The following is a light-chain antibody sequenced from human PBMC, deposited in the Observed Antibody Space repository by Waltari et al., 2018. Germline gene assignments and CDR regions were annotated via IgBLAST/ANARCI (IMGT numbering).Light chain of an antibody. CDR1: SSDVDY. J-gene: IGLJ2*01. CDR3: TSYADIIPVV. Sequence: QSALPQPASVSGSPGQSITLSCTGRSSDVDYVSWYQQFPGKAPKVLIYDVNRRPSGVSNRFSGSKSGSTASLTISGLQPQDEADYYCTSYADIIPVVFGGGTKLTVL. CDR2: DVN. V-gene: IGLV2-14*03.